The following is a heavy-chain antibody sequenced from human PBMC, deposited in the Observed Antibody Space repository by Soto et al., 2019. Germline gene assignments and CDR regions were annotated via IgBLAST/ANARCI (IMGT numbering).Heavy chain of an antibody. D-gene: IGHD3-16*02. V-gene: IGHV3-53*01. CDR3: ARVIEGYSNYGMDV. Sequence: PGGSLRLSCAASGFTFGAYSLHWLRQAPGKGLAWVSLSYSGGTTDYADSVKGRFTISRDNSKNTLYLQMNSLRGEDPAVYYCARVIEGYSNYGMDVWGQGTTVTVSS. J-gene: IGHJ6*02. CDR2: SYSGGTT. CDR1: GFTFGAYS.